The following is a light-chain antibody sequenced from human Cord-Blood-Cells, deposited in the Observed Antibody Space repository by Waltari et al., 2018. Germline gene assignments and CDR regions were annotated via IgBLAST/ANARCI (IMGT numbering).Light chain of an antibody. J-gene: IGLJ2*01. CDR3: QSYDSSLSGSV. Sequence: QSVLTHPPSLSGAPRQRVTLSCTGSSPNIGAGYGVPWYQQLPGTAPKILIYGNSNRPSGVPDRFSGSKSGTSASLAITGLQAEDEADYYCQSYDSSLSGSVFGGGTKLTVL. V-gene: IGLV1-40*01. CDR2: GNS. CDR1: SPNIGAGYG.